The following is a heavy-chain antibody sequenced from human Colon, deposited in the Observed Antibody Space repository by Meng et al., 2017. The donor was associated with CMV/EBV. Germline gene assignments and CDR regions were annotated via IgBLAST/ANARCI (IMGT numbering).Heavy chain of an antibody. Sequence: VQLQESGPRLVTPSGPLSLTCAVSGLSVSNDYWWTRFRQAPGKGLEWIGEVSQDGRTNSNPSLKSRLSMSVDKSKNQFSLNLRSVTAADTASYFCASSSGWWRIDYWGHGTLVTVSS. CDR3: ASSSGWWRIDY. CDR1: GLSVSNDYW. J-gene: IGHJ4*01. CDR2: VSQDGRT. D-gene: IGHD6-19*01. V-gene: IGHV4-4*02.